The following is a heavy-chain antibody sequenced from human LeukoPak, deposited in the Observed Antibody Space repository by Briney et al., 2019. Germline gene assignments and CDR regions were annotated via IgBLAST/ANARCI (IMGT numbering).Heavy chain of an antibody. V-gene: IGHV5-51*01. CDR1: GYSFTSYW. J-gene: IGHJ6*03. CDR2: IYPGDSDT. CDR3: AKDIHSGYDYNYYYMDV. Sequence: GESLKISCKGSGYSFTSYWIGWVRQMPGKGLEWMGIIYPGDSDTRYSPSFQGQVTISADKSISTAYLQWSSLKASDTALYYCAKDIHSGYDYNYYYMDVWGKGTTVTVSS. D-gene: IGHD5-12*01.